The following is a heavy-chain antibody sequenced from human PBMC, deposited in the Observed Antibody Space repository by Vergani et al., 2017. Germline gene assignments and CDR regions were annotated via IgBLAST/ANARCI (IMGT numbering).Heavy chain of an antibody. J-gene: IGHJ6*02. Sequence: QVQLQESGPGLVKPSQTLSLTCTVSGGSISSGDYYWSWIRQPPGKGLEWIGYIYHSGSTYYNPSLKSRVTISVDRSKNQFSLKLSSVTAADTAVYYCAXARRFYDSSGYYLYYYYGMDVWGQGTTVTVSS. CDR3: AXARRFYDSSGYYLYYYYGMDV. D-gene: IGHD3-22*01. V-gene: IGHV4-30-4*01. CDR1: GGSISSGDYY. CDR2: IYHSGST.